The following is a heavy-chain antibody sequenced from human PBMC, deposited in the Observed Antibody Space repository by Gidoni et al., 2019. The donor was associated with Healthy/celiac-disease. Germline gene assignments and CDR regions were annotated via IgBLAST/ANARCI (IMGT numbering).Heavy chain of an antibody. J-gene: IGHJ4*02. CDR2: ISSSGSTI. V-gene: IGHV3-11*01. CDR1: GFPFSDYY. Sequence: QVHLVESGGGLVKPGGSLRPSCAASGFPFSDYYISWIRQAPGKGLEWVSYISSSGSTIYYADSVKGRFTISRDNAKNSLYLQMNSLRAEDTAVYYCAREIKVLPFDYWGQGTLVTVSS. CDR3: AREIKVLPFDY. D-gene: IGHD2-15*01.